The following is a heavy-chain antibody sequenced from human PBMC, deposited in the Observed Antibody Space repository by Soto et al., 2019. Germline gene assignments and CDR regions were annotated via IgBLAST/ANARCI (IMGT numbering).Heavy chain of an antibody. J-gene: IGHJ4*02. CDR3: ARACGSYSFDY. CDR2: ISGSSSDT. D-gene: IGHD1-26*01. CDR1: GFTFTDYY. Sequence: QVQLVESGGGLVRPGGSLRLSCAASGFTFTDYYMGWIRQAPGKGLECVSYISGSSSDTNYADSVKGRFTISRDNAKNSLYLHMNSLRAEDTAVYYCARACGSYSFDYWGQGTLVTVSS. V-gene: IGHV3-11*05.